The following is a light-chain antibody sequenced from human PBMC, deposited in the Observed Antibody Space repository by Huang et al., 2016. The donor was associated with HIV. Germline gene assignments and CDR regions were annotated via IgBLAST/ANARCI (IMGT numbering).Light chain of an antibody. CDR3: QQSYSGPYT. CDR1: QNINRY. V-gene: IGKV1-39*01. Sequence: DIQMTQSPSSLSASVGDRVTITCRASQNINRYLNWYQQKPGKPPKLLIYAASRLQSGVPSMFSGSGSGTDFTLNISSLQPEDFATYYCQQSYSGPYTFGQGTKLEI. CDR2: AAS. J-gene: IGKJ2*01.